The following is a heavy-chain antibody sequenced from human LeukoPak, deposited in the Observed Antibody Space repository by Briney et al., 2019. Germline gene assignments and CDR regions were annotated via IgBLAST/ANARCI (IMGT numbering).Heavy chain of an antibody. V-gene: IGHV4-4*07. Sequence: PSETLSLTCTVSGGSISSYYWSWIRQPAGKGLEWIGRIYTSGSTNYNPSLKSRVTMSVDTSKNQLSLKLSSVTAADTAVYYCAIRPIVVVNDVKYYFDYWGQGTLVTVSS. J-gene: IGHJ4*02. D-gene: IGHD3-22*01. CDR2: IYTSGST. CDR3: AIRPIVVVNDVKYYFDY. CDR1: GGSISSYY.